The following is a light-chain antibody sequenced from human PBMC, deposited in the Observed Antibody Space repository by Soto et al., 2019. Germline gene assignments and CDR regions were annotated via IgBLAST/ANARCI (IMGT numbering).Light chain of an antibody. CDR1: QSISSW. CDR3: PQYNTYKG. Sequence: DIQMTQSPSTLSASVGDRVTITCRASQSISSWLGWYQQKPGKAHKLLIYDASDLESGVPSRFSGSGSGTQFPLTISSLQPDDFSTYYCPQYNTYKGFGEGTKLEIK. V-gene: IGKV1-5*01. CDR2: DAS. J-gene: IGKJ4*01.